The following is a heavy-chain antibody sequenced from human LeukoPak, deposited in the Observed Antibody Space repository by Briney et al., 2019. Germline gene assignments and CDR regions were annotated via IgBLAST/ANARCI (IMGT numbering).Heavy chain of an antibody. CDR2: ISSSSSNI. CDR1: GFTFSSYS. Sequence: GGSLRLSCAPSGFTFSSYSMNWVRPAPGKRLEWVSSISSSSSNICFAASVKGRFTISSHNAKSSRYLETNSLRAEETAVYYCATYCSSSSCYSGDYWGQGTLVTVSS. J-gene: IGHJ4*02. V-gene: IGHV3-21*01. CDR3: ATYCSSSSCYSGDY. D-gene: IGHD2-2*01.